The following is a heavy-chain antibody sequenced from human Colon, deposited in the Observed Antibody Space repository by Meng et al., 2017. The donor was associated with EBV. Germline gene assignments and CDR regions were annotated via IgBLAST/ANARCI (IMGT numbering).Heavy chain of an antibody. V-gene: IGHV4-34*02. CDR1: GGSLSDYY. CDR3: SRGVDSYKLGNL. Sequence: QGHLKQLGARRLKPSGTLSLTCVVYGGSLSDYYCSWIRQSPGRGLEWIGEIHPSGSIFYNPSLQSRATISVDTSKNQFSLNLNSVTAADTAVYFCSRGVDSYKLGNLWGRGTLVTVSS. CDR2: IHPSGSI. D-gene: IGHD7-27*01. J-gene: IGHJ2*01.